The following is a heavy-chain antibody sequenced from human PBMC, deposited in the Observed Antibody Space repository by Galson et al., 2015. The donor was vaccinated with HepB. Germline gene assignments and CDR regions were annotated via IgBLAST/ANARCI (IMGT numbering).Heavy chain of an antibody. V-gene: IGHV1-69*13. CDR3: AREGVAAATNPVDY. CDR1: GGTFSSYA. D-gene: IGHD6-13*01. J-gene: IGHJ4*02. CDR2: IIPIFGTA. Sequence: SVKVSCKASGGTFSSYAISWVRQAPGQGLEWMGGIIPIFGTANYAQKFQGRVTITADESTNTAYMELSSLRSEDTAMYYCAREGVAAATNPVDYWGQGTLVIVSS.